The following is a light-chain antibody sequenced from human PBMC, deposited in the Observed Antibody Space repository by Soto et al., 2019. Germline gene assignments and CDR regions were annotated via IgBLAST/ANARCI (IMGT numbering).Light chain of an antibody. CDR1: QSISSW. Sequence: DIQMTQSPSTLSASLGDRVTITCRASQSISSWLAWYQQKPGKAPNLLIYKASTLESGVPSRSSGSGTGTEFTLTLSSLQPDDFAHYYCQPSFTFGHGTKVDIK. J-gene: IGKJ3*01. CDR3: QPSFT. V-gene: IGKV1-5*03. CDR2: KAS.